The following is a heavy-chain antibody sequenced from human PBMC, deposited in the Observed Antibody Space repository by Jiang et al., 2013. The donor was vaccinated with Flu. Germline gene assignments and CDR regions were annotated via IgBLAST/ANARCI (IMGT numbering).Heavy chain of an antibody. Sequence: VQLLESGGGLVQPGGSLRLSCAASGITFSNHLMSWVRQAAGEGLEWVSGIRGSGGSTYYADSVKGRFTISRDNSKNTLYLQMNSLRAEDTAVYYCAKDPPWGAVAGENMDVWGKGTTVTVSS. CDR3: AKDPPWGAVAGENMDV. V-gene: IGHV3-23*01. D-gene: IGHD6-19*01. J-gene: IGHJ6*03. CDR2: IRGSGGST. CDR1: GITFSNHL.